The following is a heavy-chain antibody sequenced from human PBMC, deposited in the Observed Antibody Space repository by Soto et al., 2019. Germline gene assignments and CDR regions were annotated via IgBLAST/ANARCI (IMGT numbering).Heavy chain of an antibody. CDR2: IWYDGSNK. D-gene: IGHD6-13*01. V-gene: IGHV3-33*01. J-gene: IGHJ4*02. CDR3: ASVFIAAAGKGWDY. Sequence: QVQLVESGGGVVQPGRSLRLSCAASGFTFSSYGMHWVRQAPGKGLEWVAVIWYDGSNKYYADSVKGRFTSSRDNSKNTLYLQMNSLRAEDTAVYYCASVFIAAAGKGWDYWGQGTLVTVSS. CDR1: GFTFSSYG.